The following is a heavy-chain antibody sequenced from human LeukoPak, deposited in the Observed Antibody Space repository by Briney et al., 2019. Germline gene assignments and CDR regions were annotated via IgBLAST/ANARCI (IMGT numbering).Heavy chain of an antibody. CDR1: GTFSSHA. Sequence: ASVKVSCRASGTFSSHAITWVRQAPGQGLEWMGRIIPIVDLVNSAQKFQGRVTFTADKSTTTAYMELSSLRSEDTAVYYCARAEEDRSGSFCGGYWGQGTLITVSS. D-gene: IGHD3-10*01. CDR3: ARAEEDRSGSFCGGY. J-gene: IGHJ4*02. V-gene: IGHV1-69*04. CDR2: IIPIVDLV.